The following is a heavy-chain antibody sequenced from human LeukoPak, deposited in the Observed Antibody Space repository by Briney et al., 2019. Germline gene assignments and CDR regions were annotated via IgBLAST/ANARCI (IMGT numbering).Heavy chain of an antibody. CDR3: AAADATTESGFDY. J-gene: IGHJ4*02. D-gene: IGHD4-17*01. Sequence: ASVKVSCKASAYILTRYHIHWVRQAPGQGLEWMGIINRSGGGTSYAQKFQGRVTMTSDTPTSTVYMELSRLRSEDTAVYYCAAADATTESGFDYWGQGTLVTVSS. CDR2: INRSGGGT. V-gene: IGHV1-46*01. CDR1: AYILTRYH.